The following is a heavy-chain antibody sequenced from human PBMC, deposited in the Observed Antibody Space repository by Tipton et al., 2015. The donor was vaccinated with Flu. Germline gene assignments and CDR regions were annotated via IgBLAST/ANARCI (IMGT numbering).Heavy chain of an antibody. CDR2: IYTSGST. Sequence: TLSLTCSVSGDSIGSDYYWGWIRQPAGKGLEWIGRIYTSGSTNYNPSLKSRVTISVDTSKNQFSLKLSSVTAADTAVYYCARVTSSGWTGGMDVWGQGTTVTVSS. V-gene: IGHV4-61*02. D-gene: IGHD6-19*01. CDR1: GDSIGSDYY. J-gene: IGHJ6*02. CDR3: ARVTSSGWTGGMDV.